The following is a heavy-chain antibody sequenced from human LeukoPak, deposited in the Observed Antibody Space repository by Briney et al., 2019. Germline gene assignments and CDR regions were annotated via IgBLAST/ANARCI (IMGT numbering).Heavy chain of an antibody. D-gene: IGHD4/OR15-4a*01. CDR1: GITVSSND. CDR3: AGVLRGAIDI. J-gene: IGHJ3*02. CDR2: IYSGGRT. Sequence: GGSLRLSCTASGITVSSNDMCWVRQAPGKGLEWISLIYSGGRTDYADSVKGRFTISRDNPKHMLYLQMNSLSGDDTAVYNCAGVLRGAIDIWGQGKMVAVSS. V-gene: IGHV3-53*01.